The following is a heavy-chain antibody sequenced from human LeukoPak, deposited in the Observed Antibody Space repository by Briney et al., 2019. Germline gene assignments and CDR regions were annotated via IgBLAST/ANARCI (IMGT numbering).Heavy chain of an antibody. CDR1: GYLFSNYW. CDR3: ASHGGGVTSNAFAV. V-gene: IGHV5-51*01. J-gene: IGHJ3*01. D-gene: IGHD3-16*01. CDR2: IFPGDSDT. Sequence: GESLKISCKGSGYLFSNYWIGWVRQLPGKGLEWMGIIFPGDSDTRYSSSFQGQVTISADKSINTAYLQWSSLKASDTAMYYCASHGGGVTSNAFAVWGQGTRVTVSS.